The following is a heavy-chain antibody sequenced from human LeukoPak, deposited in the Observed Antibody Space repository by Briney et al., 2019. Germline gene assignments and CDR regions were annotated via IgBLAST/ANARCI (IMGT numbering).Heavy chain of an antibody. CDR1: GVSISSGSYY. J-gene: IGHJ4*02. CDR3: ASLVGNRRWSGYYKVVDY. Sequence: SQTLSLTCTVSGVSISSGSYYWSWIRQPAGKGLEWIGRIYTSGSTNYNPSLKSRVTISVDTSKNQFSLKLSSVTAADTAVYYCASLVGNRRWSGYYKVVDYWGQGTLVTVSS. D-gene: IGHD3-3*01. CDR2: IYTSGST. V-gene: IGHV4-61*02.